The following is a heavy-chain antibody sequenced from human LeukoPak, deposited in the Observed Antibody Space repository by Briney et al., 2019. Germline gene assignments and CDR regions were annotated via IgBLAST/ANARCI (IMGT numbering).Heavy chain of an antibody. Sequence: GGSLRLSCATSGFTFNSFSMHWVRQAPGKGLEWVAIISYDGSTKSYADSVKGRFTISGDNSKNTVYLQMNSLKTEDTAVYYCARDWWGYSSSWGLFDYWGQGTLVTVSS. CDR1: GFTFNSFS. CDR3: ARDWWGYSSSWGLFDY. V-gene: IGHV3-30-3*01. J-gene: IGHJ4*02. D-gene: IGHD6-13*01. CDR2: ISYDGSTK.